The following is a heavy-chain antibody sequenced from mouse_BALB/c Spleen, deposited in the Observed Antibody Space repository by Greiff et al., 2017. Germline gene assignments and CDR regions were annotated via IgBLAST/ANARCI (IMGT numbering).Heavy chain of an antibody. CDR3: TSYHYYSSSYGGYYAMDY. V-gene: IGHV1-5*01. D-gene: IGHD1-1*01. Sequence: VQLKESGTVLARPGASVKMSCKASGYTFTSYWMHWVKQRPGQGLEWIGAIYPGNSDTSYNQKFKGKAKLTAVTSTSTAYMELSSLTNEDSAFYYCTSYHYYSSSYGGYYAMDYWGQGTSVTVSS. J-gene: IGHJ4*01. CDR1: GYTFTSYW. CDR2: IYPGNSDT.